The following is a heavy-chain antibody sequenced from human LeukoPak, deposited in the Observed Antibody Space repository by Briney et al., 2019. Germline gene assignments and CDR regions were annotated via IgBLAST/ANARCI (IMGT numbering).Heavy chain of an antibody. CDR3: ASASSGGTYYKY. V-gene: IGHV5-51*01. D-gene: IGHD2-15*01. CDR2: IYPGDSDT. Sequence: GETLKISCKGSGYSFGYSFTSHWIGWVRQMPGKGLEWMGIIYPGDSDTKYSPSFQGQVTISADKSITTAYLQWNSLKASDTAMYYCASASSGGTYYKYWGQGTLVTVSS. CDR1: GYSFGYSFTSHW. J-gene: IGHJ4*02.